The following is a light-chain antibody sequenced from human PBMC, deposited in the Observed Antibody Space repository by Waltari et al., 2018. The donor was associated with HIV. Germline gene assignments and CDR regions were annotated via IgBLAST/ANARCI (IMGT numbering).Light chain of an antibody. V-gene: IGKV3-11*01. CDR1: QSVSSY. CDR3: QQRSNWPPLT. J-gene: IGKJ4*02. Sequence: EIVLTQSPATLSLSPGERATLSCRASQSVSSYLAWYQQKTGQAPRLLIYDASNRATGIPARFSGSGAGTDFTLTISSLEPEDYVVYYCQQRSNWPPLTFGGGTKVEIK. CDR2: DAS.